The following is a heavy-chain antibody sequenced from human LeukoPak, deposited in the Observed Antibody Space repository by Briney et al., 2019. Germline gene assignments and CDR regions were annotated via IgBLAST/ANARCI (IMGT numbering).Heavy chain of an antibody. J-gene: IGHJ4*02. CDR3: ARNELRSYGLVHY. V-gene: IGHV4-4*07. D-gene: IGHD1-26*01. CDR2: ISTRGNT. CDR1: GDSMGNYY. Sequence: PSETLSLTCTVSGDSMGNYYWSWIRQSAGKGPEWIGRISTRGNTDYNPSLRSRVTMSMDTSRNQFSLTLTSMTAADTAVYYCARNELRSYGLVHYWGQGTLVTVSS.